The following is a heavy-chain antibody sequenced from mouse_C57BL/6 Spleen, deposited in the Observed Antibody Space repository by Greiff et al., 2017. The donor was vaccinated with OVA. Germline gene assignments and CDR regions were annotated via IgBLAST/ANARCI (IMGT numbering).Heavy chain of an antibody. CDR1: GYTFTSYW. CDR2: IYPSDSET. J-gene: IGHJ3*01. V-gene: IGHV1-61*01. D-gene: IGHD2-5*01. Sequence: VQLQQPGAELVRPGSSVKLSCKASGYTFTSYWMDWVKQRPGQGLEWIGNIYPSDSETHYNQKFKDKATLTVDKSSSTAYMQLSSLTSEDSAVYYCARRGYSNYPWFAYWGQGTLVTVSA. CDR3: ARRGYSNYPWFAY.